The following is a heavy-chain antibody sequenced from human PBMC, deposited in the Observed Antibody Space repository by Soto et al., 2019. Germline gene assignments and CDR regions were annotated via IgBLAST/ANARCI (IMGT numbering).Heavy chain of an antibody. V-gene: IGHV4-34*01. CDR2: INHSGST. Sequence: QVQLQQWGAGLLKPSETLSLTCAVYGGSFSGYYWSWIRQPPGKGLEWIGEINHSGSTNYNPSLKSRVTISVDTSKNQFSLKLSSVTAADTAVYYCARTAGISQTYYDFWSGYFRPYYFDYWGQGTLVTVSS. CDR3: ARTAGISQTYYDFWSGYFRPYYFDY. CDR1: GGSFSGYY. J-gene: IGHJ4*02. D-gene: IGHD3-3*01.